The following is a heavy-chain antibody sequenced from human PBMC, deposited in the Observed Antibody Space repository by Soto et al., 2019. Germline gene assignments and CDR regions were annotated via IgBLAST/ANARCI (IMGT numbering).Heavy chain of an antibody. Sequence: QVQLVQSGAEVKKPGSSVKVSCKASGGTFTSYAISWVRQAPGQGLEWMGGINPLLGTANYAQKFQGRVTMTADKSTSTAYMELSSLRSEDTAVYYCARTPTILAVVTQLDSDFWGQGTLVTVSS. D-gene: IGHD3-3*01. CDR1: GGTFTSYA. CDR3: ARTPTILAVVTQLDSDF. CDR2: INPLLGTA. V-gene: IGHV1-69*06. J-gene: IGHJ4*02.